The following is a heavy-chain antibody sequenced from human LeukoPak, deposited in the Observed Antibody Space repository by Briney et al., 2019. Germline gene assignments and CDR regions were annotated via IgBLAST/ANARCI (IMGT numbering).Heavy chain of an antibody. V-gene: IGHV3-15*01. CDR2: IKSKTDGGTT. Sequence: GGSLRLSCAASGFTFDDYGMSWVRQAPGKGLEWVGRIKSKTDGGTTDYAAPVKGRFTISRDDSKNTLYLQMNSLKTEDTAVYYCTTDPLIAVAGTVNYWGQGTLVTVSS. CDR3: TTDPLIAVAGTVNY. J-gene: IGHJ4*02. CDR1: GFTFDDYG. D-gene: IGHD6-19*01.